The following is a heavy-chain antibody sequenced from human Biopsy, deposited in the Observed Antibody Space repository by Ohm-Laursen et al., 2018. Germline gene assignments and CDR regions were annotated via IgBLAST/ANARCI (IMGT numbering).Heavy chain of an antibody. CDR3: ARHPTGFWFDP. CDR1: GGSISDSTYY. J-gene: IGHJ5*02. CDR2: IYNTETT. Sequence: SDTLSLTCTVPGGSISDSTYYWAWLRQPPGKGLEWIGSIYNTETTFCNPSLRSQVTISVDTSTNQFSLKVSSVTAADTALYFCARHPTGFWFDPWGHGTLVTVSS. V-gene: IGHV4-39*01.